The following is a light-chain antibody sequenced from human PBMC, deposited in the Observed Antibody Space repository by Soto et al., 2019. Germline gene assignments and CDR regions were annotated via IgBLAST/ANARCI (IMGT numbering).Light chain of an antibody. CDR2: DVS. CDR1: SSDVGGYNY. CDR3: SSYTDSSPFV. V-gene: IGLV2-14*01. J-gene: IGLJ1*01. Sequence: QFPLTQPASVSGSPGQSITISCTGASSDVGGYNYVSWYQQHPGKAPKLMIYDVSNWPSGVSNRFSGSKSGNTASLTISGLQAEDEADYYCSSYTDSSPFVFGTGTKVTVL.